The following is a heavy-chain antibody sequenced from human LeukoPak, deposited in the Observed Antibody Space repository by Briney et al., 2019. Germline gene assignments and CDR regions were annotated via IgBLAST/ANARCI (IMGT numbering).Heavy chain of an antibody. D-gene: IGHD3-22*01. V-gene: IGHV3-20*04. Sequence: GGSLRLSCAASGFTFDDYGMSWVRQAPGKGLEWVSGINWNGGSTGYADSVKGRFTISRDNAKNSLYLQMNSLRAEDTALYYCARGGDHYYDSSGLDYWGQGTLVTVSS. J-gene: IGHJ4*02. CDR3: ARGGDHYYDSSGLDY. CDR1: GFTFDDYG. CDR2: INWNGGST.